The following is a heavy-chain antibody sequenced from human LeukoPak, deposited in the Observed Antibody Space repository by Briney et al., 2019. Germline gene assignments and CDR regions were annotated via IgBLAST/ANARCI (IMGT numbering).Heavy chain of an antibody. Sequence: PGGSLRLSCAASGFTFSSYGMHWFRQTPGKGLEWVAFIRYDGRYDGRNKNYADSVKGRFTISRDNSKNTLYLQMNSLRTEDTAVYYCAKPDTAYQLLFYYFDYWGQGTLVTVSS. CDR2: IRYDGRYDGRNK. D-gene: IGHD2-2*01. V-gene: IGHV3-30*02. CDR3: AKPDTAYQLLFYYFDY. CDR1: GFTFSSYG. J-gene: IGHJ4*02.